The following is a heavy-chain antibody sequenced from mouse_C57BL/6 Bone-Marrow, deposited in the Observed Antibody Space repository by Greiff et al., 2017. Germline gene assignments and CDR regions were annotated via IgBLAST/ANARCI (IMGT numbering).Heavy chain of an antibody. Sequence: EVKLQESGGGLVQPGESLKLSCESNEYEFPSHDMSWVRQTPEKRLELVAAINSDGGSTYYPDTMERRFIISRDNTKKTLYLQMSSLRSEDTALYYCARHHYDEAWFAYWGQGTLVTVSA. CDR2: INSDGGST. D-gene: IGHD2-3*01. V-gene: IGHV5-2*01. J-gene: IGHJ3*01. CDR3: ARHHYDEAWFAY. CDR1: EYEFPSHD.